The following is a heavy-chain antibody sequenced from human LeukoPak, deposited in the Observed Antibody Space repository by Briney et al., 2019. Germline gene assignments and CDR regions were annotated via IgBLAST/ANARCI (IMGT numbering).Heavy chain of an antibody. Sequence: PSETLSLTCTVSGGSISSYYWSWIRQPPGQGLEWIGFIYYSRSTNYNPSLKSRVTISVDTSKNQFSLKLSSVTAADTAVYYCARTGDCSGGSGYGNWFDPWGQGTLVTVSS. D-gene: IGHD2-15*01. J-gene: IGHJ5*02. CDR1: GGSISSYY. V-gene: IGHV4-59*01. CDR2: IYYSRST. CDR3: ARTGDCSGGSGYGNWFDP.